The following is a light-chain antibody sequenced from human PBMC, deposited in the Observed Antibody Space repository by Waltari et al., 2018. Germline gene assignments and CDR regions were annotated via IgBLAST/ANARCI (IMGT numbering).Light chain of an antibody. V-gene: IGLV3-19*01. CDR1: SLRSYY. J-gene: IGLJ2*01. CDR3: NSRDSSGNHLDVV. CDR2: GKN. Sequence: SSELTQDPAVSVALGQTVRITCQGDSLRSYYASWYQQKPGQAPVLVIYGKNNRPSGIPDRFSGSSSGNTASLTIPGAQAEDEADYYCNSRDSSGNHLDVVFGGGTKLTVL.